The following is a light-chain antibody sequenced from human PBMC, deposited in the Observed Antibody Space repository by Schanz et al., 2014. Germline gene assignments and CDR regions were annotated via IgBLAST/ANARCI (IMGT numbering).Light chain of an antibody. V-gene: IGLV2-8*01. CDR2: EVN. CDR3: SSYAGNNKLL. CDR1: SSDVGGYNY. J-gene: IGLJ2*01. Sequence: QSALTQPSSASGSPGQSVTISCTGTSSDVGGYNYVSWYQQHPGKAPKLMIYEVNKRPSGVPDRFSGSKSGNTASLTVSGLQAEDEADYYCSSYAGNNKLLFGGGTKLTVL.